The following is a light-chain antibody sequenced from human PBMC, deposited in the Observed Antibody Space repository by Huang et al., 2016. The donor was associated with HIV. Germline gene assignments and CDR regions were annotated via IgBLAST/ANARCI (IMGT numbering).Light chain of an antibody. CDR2: DAS. Sequence: DIQMTQSPSSLSASVGDRVTITCQASQGIGKYLNWYQQRPGTAPNPLIYDASNLGTGVPSRFSGNGSGTDFTFTISSLQPEDIATYYCQQYDNQYTFGQGTNLEIK. J-gene: IGKJ2*01. CDR3: QQYDNQYT. CDR1: QGIGKY. V-gene: IGKV1-33*01.